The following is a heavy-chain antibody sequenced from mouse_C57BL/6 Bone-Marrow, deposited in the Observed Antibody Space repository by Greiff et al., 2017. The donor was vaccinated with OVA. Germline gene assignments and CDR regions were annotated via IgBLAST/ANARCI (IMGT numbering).Heavy chain of an antibody. Sequence: DVKLVESGGDLVKPGGSLKLSCAASGFTFSSYGMSWVRQTPDKRLEWVATISSGGSYTYYPDSVKGRFTISRDNTKNTLYLQVSSLKSEDTARYYCARASGRAMDYWGQGTSVTVSS. CDR2: ISSGGSYT. V-gene: IGHV5-6*02. J-gene: IGHJ4*01. CDR1: GFTFSSYG. CDR3: ARASGRAMDY. D-gene: IGHD3-1*01.